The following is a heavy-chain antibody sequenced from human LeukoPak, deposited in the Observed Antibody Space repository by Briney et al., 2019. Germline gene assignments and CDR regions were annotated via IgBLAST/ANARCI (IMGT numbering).Heavy chain of an antibody. CDR3: ARQPRAGSSWHIDY. J-gene: IGHJ4*02. V-gene: IGHV1-18*01. CDR1: GYTFTSYG. Sequence: ASVKVSCKASGYTFTSYGFSWVRQAPGQGLECMVWISVDNGNTNYAQKVQGRVTMTTDTSTSSVYMELRSLRSDDTAVCYCARQPRAGSSWHIDYWGQGTLVTVSS. D-gene: IGHD6-13*01. CDR2: ISVDNGNT.